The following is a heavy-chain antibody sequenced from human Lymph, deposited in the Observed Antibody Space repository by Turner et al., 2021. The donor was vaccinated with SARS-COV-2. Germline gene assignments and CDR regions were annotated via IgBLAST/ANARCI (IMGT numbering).Heavy chain of an antibody. CDR2: ISYDGSNK. Sequence: QVPLVVSGGGVVLPVRSLRLSFAASGFPFSTYAIYWVRQAPGKGLEWVAVISYDGSNKYYADSVKGRFTISRDNSKNTLYLQMNSLRAEDTAVYYCARYASGGYFYYGMDVWGQGTTVTVSS. J-gene: IGHJ6*02. CDR3: ARYASGGYFYYGMDV. CDR1: GFPFSTYA. D-gene: IGHD3-10*01. V-gene: IGHV3-30*04.